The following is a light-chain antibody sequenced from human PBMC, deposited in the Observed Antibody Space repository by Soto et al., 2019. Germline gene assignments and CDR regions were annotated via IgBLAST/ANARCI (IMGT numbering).Light chain of an antibody. CDR1: SSDVGGYNY. V-gene: IGLV2-14*01. J-gene: IGLJ3*02. Sequence: QSALTQPASVSGSPGQSITISCTGTSSDVGGYNYVSWYQQHPGKAPKLMIYEVSNRPSGVSNRFSGSKSGNTASLTISGLQAEDEADYYCSSFTSINTGVFSGGTKVTVL. CDR2: EVS. CDR3: SSFTSINTGV.